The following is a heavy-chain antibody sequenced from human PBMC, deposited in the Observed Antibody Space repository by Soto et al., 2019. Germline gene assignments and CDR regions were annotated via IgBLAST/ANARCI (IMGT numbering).Heavy chain of an antibody. CDR1: GGSISSGGYY. J-gene: IGHJ3*02. CDR3: ARVLRRPGVIAVAGLGQGAFDI. Sequence: PSETLSLTCTVSGGSISSGGYYWSWIRQHPGKGLEWIGYIYYSGSTYYNPSLKSRVTISVDTSKNQFSLKLSSVTAADTAVYYCARVLRRPGVIAVAGLGQGAFDIWGQGTMVTVSS. D-gene: IGHD6-19*01. CDR2: IYYSGST. V-gene: IGHV4-31*03.